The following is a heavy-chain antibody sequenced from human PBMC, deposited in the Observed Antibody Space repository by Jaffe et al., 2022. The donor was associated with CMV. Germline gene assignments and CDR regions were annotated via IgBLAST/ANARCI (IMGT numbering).Heavy chain of an antibody. CDR2: IIPILGIA. J-gene: IGHJ6*03. CDR3: ARDRGSGTSLYYYYYMDV. D-gene: IGHD1-1*01. Sequence: QVQLVQSGAEVKKPGSSVKVSCKASGGTFSSYAISWVRQAPGQGLEWMGRIIPILGIANYAQKFQGRVTITADKSTSTAYMELSSLRSEDTAVYYCARDRGSGTSLYYYYYMDVWGKGTTVTVSS. V-gene: IGHV1-69*09. CDR1: GGTFSSYA.